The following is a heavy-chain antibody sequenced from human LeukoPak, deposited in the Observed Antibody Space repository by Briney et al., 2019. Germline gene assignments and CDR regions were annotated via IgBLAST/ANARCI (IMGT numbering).Heavy chain of an antibody. CDR2: IRYDANYK. CDR1: EFTFSNYG. Sequence: GGSLRLSCAASEFTFSNYGMHWVRQAPGKGLEWVAFIRYDANYKYYADSVRGRFTISRDNPNNTLYLQMNSLRTEDTAVYYCAKVRESGGWTVGVDYWGQGTLVTVSS. V-gene: IGHV3-30*02. D-gene: IGHD6-19*01. CDR3: AKVRESGGWTVGVDY. J-gene: IGHJ4*02.